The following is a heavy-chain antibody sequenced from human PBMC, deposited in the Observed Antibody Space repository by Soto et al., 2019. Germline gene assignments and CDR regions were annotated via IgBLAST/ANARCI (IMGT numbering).Heavy chain of an antibody. Sequence: GGSLRLSCAASGFTFSSYAMSWVRQAPGKGLEWVSAISGSGGSTYYADSVKGRFTISRDNSKNTLYLQMNSLRAEDTAVYYCATYFYDSGSQNPYYCYVMDVWGQGTTVPVS. J-gene: IGHJ6*02. CDR2: ISGSGGST. CDR1: GFTFSSYA. V-gene: IGHV3-23*01. D-gene: IGHD3-10*01. CDR3: ATYFYDSGSQNPYYCYVMDV.